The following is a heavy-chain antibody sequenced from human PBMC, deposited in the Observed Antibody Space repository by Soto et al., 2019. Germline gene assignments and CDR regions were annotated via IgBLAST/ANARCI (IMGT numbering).Heavy chain of an antibody. V-gene: IGHV1-18*01. CDR3: ARDLAVGLVDY. CDR1: GYTFTSSG. Sequence: QVQLVQSGAEVKKPGDSVKFSCKASGYTFTSSGISWVRQAPGQGLEWIGWISAYNGKTKYAQKRKGRVTMTTDTSTSTAYMELRSLRSDDTAVYYCARDLAVGLVDYWGQGTRVTVSS. CDR2: ISAYNGKT. D-gene: IGHD6-19*01. J-gene: IGHJ4*02.